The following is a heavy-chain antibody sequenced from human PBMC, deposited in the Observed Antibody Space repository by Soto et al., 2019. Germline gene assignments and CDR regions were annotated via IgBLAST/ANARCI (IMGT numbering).Heavy chain of an antibody. J-gene: IGHJ6*02. V-gene: IGHV1-69*13. CDR1: GGTFSSYA. CDR2: IIPIFGTA. CDR3: ARGGCSPYYYYGMDV. Sequence: EASVKVSCKASGGTFSSYAISWVRQAPGQGLEWMGGIIPIFGTANYAQKFQGRVTITADESTSTAYMELSSLRSEDTAVYYCARGGCSPYYYYGMDVWGQGTTVTVSS.